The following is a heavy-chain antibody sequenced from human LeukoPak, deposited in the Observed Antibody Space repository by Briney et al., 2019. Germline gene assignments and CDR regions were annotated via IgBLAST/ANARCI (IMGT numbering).Heavy chain of an antibody. V-gene: IGHV1-69*13. CDR3: ARRGSIVAAGTGDWFDP. CDR1: GGTFSDNA. J-gene: IGHJ5*02. CDR2: ILPVSRVG. Sequence: SVKVSCKASGGTFSDNAISWVRQAPGQRLEWMGGILPVSRVGNYAQKFQGRVTITADESTNTTYMEVTSLTSDDTAVYYCARRGSIVAAGTGDWFDPWGQGTLVTVSS. D-gene: IGHD6-13*01.